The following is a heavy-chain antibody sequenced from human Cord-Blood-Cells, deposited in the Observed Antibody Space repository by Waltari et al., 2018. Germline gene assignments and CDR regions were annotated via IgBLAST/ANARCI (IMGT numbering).Heavy chain of an antibody. CDR3: ARGPNNLPLSAFDI. Sequence: QVQLVQSGAEVKKPGSSVKVSCQASGGTFSSYAISWVPQAPGQGLEWMGGIIPIFGTANYAQKFQGRVTITADESTSTAYMELSSLRSEDTAVYYCARGPNNLPLSAFDIWGQGTMVTVSS. J-gene: IGHJ3*02. D-gene: IGHD1-1*01. CDR2: IIPIFGTA. CDR1: GGTFSSYA. V-gene: IGHV1-69*12.